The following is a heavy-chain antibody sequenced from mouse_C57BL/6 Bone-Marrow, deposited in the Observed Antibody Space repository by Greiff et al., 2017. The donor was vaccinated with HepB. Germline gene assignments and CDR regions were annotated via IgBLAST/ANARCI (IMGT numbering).Heavy chain of an antibody. CDR2: ILPGSGST. CDR1: GYTFSNSW. Sequence: LVESGAELMKPGASVKISCKATGYTFSNSWIEWINQRPGHGLEWIGEILPGSGSTNYNEKFLGQASFTADTSSNTAYMQLSSLTSDDTAVYYCARRSLLRGYFDCWGQGTTLTVSS. D-gene: IGHD1-1*01. J-gene: IGHJ2*01. CDR3: ARRSLLRGYFDC. V-gene: IGHV1-9*01.